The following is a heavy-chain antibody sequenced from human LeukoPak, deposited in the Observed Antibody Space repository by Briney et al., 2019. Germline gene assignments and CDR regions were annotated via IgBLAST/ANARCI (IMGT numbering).Heavy chain of an antibody. CDR1: GYTFTGYF. CDR3: ALLYYNSSGYNSLDY. D-gene: IGHD3-22*01. J-gene: IGHJ4*02. V-gene: IGHV1-2*02. CDR2: INPNSGGT. Sequence: ASVKVSCKASGYTFTGYFMHWVRQAPGQGLEWMGWINPNSGGTNYTQKFQGRVTMTRDTSISTAYMELSRLRSDDTAVYYCALLYYNSSGYNSLDYWGQGTLVTVSS.